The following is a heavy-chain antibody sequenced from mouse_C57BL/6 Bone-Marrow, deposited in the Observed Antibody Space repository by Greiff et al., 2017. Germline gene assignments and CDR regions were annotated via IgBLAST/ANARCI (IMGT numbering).Heavy chain of an antibody. J-gene: IGHJ4*01. Sequence: ESGPGLVKPSQSLSLTCSVPGYSITSGSYWNWIRQFPGNKLEWMGYIGYDGTNNYNPSLKNRISITRDTSKNQFFLKLNSVTTDDTATYYFAREEYYGSSYAMDYWDQGTSVTVSS. CDR1: GYSITSGSY. CDR2: IGYDGTN. CDR3: AREEYYGSSYAMDY. D-gene: IGHD1-1*01. V-gene: IGHV3-6*01.